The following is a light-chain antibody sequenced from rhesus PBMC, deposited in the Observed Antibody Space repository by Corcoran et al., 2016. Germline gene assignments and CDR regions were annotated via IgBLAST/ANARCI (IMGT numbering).Light chain of an antibody. CDR2: GAS. CDR1: QSVSSY. V-gene: IGKV3-10*01. J-gene: IGKJ2*01. Sequence: QVILTQSPATLSLSPGERATLSCRASQSVSSYLAWYQQKPGQSPRLLIYGASSKATGIPDRFSGSGSGTDFTLTLSSLEPEDVGVFHCYQHSSGYSFSQGTKVEIK. CDR3: YQHSSGYS.